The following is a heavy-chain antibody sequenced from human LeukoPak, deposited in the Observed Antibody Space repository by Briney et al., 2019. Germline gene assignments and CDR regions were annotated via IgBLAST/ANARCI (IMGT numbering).Heavy chain of an antibody. CDR2: IYYSGST. Sequence: PSETLSHTCTVSGGSISSYYWSWIRQPPGKGLERIGYIYYSGSTNYNPSLKSRVTISVDTSKNQFSLKLSSVTAADTAVYYCARQQGEAVAGRYNYYYMDVWGKGTTVTVSS. CDR3: ARQQGEAVAGRYNYYYMDV. D-gene: IGHD6-19*01. V-gene: IGHV4-59*08. J-gene: IGHJ6*03. CDR1: GGSISSYY.